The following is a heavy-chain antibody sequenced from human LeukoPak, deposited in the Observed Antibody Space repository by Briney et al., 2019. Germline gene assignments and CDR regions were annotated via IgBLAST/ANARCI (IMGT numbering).Heavy chain of an antibody. J-gene: IGHJ3*02. D-gene: IGHD2-15*01. CDR1: GFSFSSSS. CDR2: ISGSSGTI. Sequence: PGGSLRLSCAASGFSFSSSSMNWVRQAPGKGLVWVSYISGSSGTIYYADSVKGRSTISRDNAKNSLYLQVSSLRDEDTAVYYCARDAAYAFDIWGQGTMVTVSS. CDR3: ARDAAYAFDI. V-gene: IGHV3-48*02.